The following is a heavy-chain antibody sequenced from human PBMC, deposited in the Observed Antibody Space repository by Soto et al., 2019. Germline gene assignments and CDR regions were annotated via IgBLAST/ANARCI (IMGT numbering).Heavy chain of an antibody. CDR2: ISYDGSNK. Sequence: PGGSLRLSCAASGFTFSSYAMHWVRQAPGKGLEWVAVISYDGSNKYYADSVKGRFTISRDNSKNTLYLQMNSLRAEDTAVYYYAREGIGYCSGGSCFADYWGQGTLITVSS. J-gene: IGHJ4*02. CDR3: AREGIGYCSGGSCFADY. CDR1: GFTFSSYA. V-gene: IGHV3-30-3*01. D-gene: IGHD2-15*01.